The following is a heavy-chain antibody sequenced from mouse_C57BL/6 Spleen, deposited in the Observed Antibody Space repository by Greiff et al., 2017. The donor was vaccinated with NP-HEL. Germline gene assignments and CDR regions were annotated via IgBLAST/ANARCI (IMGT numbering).Heavy chain of an antibody. CDR3: ARSYDGSMDY. Sequence: QVQLQQPGAELVKPGASVKLSCKASGYTFTSYWMQWVKQRPGQGLEWIGEIDPSASYTNYNHKFKGKAPLTVYTSSSTAYMQVSSVTSEDSAVYYWARSYDGSMDYWGQGTSVTVSS. CDR2: IDPSASYT. D-gene: IGHD2-12*01. V-gene: IGHV1-50*01. CDR1: GYTFTSYW. J-gene: IGHJ4*01.